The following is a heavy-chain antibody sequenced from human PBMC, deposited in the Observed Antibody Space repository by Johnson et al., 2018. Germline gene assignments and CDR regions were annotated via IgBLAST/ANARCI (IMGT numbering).Heavy chain of an antibody. CDR1: GFTFSSYA. CDR3: ARDPYFDTGYYYYYMDV. CDR2: ISYDGSNK. V-gene: IGHV3-30-3*01. D-gene: IGHD3-9*01. J-gene: IGHJ6*03. Sequence: VQLVESGGGVVQPGRSLRLSCAASGFTFSSYAMHWVRQAPGKGLEWVAVISYDGSNKYYADSVKGRFTISRDNSKNTLYLQMNGLRAEDTAVYYCARDPYFDTGYYYYYMDVWGKGTTVTVSS.